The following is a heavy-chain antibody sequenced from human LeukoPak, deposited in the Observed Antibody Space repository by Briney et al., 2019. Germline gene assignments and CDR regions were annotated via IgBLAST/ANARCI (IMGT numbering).Heavy chain of an antibody. Sequence: GGSLRLSCAASGFTFSSYWMSWVRQAPGKGLEWVANIKEDGSEKYYVDSVKGRFTISRDNAKNSLYLQMNSLRAEDTAVYYCARELPLRGYSGYPDYWGQGTLVTVSS. D-gene: IGHD5-12*01. CDR3: ARELPLRGYSGYPDY. CDR1: GFTFSSYW. V-gene: IGHV3-7*01. CDR2: IKEDGSEK. J-gene: IGHJ4*02.